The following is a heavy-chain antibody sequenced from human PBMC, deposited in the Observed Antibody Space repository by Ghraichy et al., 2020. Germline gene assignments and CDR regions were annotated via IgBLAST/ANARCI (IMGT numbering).Heavy chain of an antibody. CDR3: ARGGLGSGWSYDY. D-gene: IGHD6-19*01. Sequence: GESLNISCAASGFTFGNSVMHWVRQAPGKGLEWVSVITYDGTNYYADSVKGRFTISRDNSKNTVYLQMSSLRVEDTGVYYCARGGLGSGWSYDYWGQGVLVTVSS. CDR1: GFTFGNSV. CDR2: ITYDGTN. J-gene: IGHJ4*02. V-gene: IGHV3-30*04.